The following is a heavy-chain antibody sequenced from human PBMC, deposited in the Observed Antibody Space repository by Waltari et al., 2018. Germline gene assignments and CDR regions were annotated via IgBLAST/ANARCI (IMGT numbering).Heavy chain of an antibody. CDR1: GASVTSGAYY. J-gene: IGHJ4*02. CDR3: ARGSWQVTLHAYFDL. D-gene: IGHD2-21*02. Sequence: QVHLQESGPALVKPSQTLSLSCTVSGASVTSGAYYWNWLRQPAGKGREWIGHISTTGDAKHNSSLKSRLTISLETSTNQFSLQLTSVTAADTAVYFCARGSWQVTLHAYFDLWGQGSLVTVSS. V-gene: IGHV4-61*09. CDR2: ISTTGDA.